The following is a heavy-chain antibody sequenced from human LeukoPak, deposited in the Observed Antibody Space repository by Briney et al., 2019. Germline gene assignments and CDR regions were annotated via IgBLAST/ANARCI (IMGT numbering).Heavy chain of an antibody. D-gene: IGHD6-6*01. V-gene: IGHV1-2*06. CDR2: INPNSGGT. CDR3: ARTPDRSSHSCFDY. J-gene: IGHJ4*02. Sequence: ASVKVSCKASGYTITGYYMHWVRQAPGQGLEWMGRINPNSGGTNSAQKFQGRITMTRDTSISTAYMELSGLRSDDTAVYYCARTPDRSSHSCFDYWGQGTLVTVSS. CDR1: GYTITGYY.